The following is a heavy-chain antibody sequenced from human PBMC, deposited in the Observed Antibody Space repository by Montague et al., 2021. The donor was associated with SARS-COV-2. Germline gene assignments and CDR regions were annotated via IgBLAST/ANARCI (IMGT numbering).Heavy chain of an antibody. CDR2: INHSGST. J-gene: IGHJ5*02. CDR1: GGSFSGYS. D-gene: IGHD2-2*02. Sequence: SETLSLTCAVYGGSFSGYSWSWIRQPPGKGLEWIGEINHSGSTNYNPSLKSRVTISVDTSKNQFSLKLSSVTAADTAVYYCASLTLGYCSSTSCYSDWFDPWGQGTLVTVSS. CDR3: ASLTLGYCSSTSCYSDWFDP. V-gene: IGHV4-34*01.